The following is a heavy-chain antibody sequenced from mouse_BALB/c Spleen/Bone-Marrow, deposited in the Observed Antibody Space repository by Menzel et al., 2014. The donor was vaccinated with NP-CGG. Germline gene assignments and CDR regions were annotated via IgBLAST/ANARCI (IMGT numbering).Heavy chain of an antibody. CDR1: GYTFTSYW. CDR2: INPSNGRT. J-gene: IGHJ2*01. CDR3: ARTYFDY. Sequence: VQLQQSGAELVKPGASVKLSCKASGYTFTSYWMHWVKQRPGQGLEWIGEINPSNGRTNYNEKFESKATLTVDKSPSTAYMQLSSLTSEDSAVCYCARTYFDYWGQGTTLTVSS. V-gene: IGHV1S81*02.